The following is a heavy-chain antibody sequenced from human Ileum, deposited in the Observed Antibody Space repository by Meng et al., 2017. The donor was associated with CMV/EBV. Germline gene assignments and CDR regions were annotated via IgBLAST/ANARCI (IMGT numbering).Heavy chain of an antibody. V-gene: IGHV3-30*02. CDR3: AKDKGFRYLEWSSV. J-gene: IGHJ4*02. D-gene: IGHD3-3*01. Sequence: SWAASGFTFSISGMHWVRQAPGKGLEWVALIRSDGSDEYYGDSVKGRFTISRDNSKNTLFLQMNSLRAEDTAVYYCAKDKGFRYLEWSSVRGQGTLVTVSS. CDR2: IRSDGSDE. CDR1: GFTFSISG.